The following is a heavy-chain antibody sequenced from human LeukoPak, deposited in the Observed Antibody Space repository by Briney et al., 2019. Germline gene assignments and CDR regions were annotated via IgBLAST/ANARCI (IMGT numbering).Heavy chain of an antibody. V-gene: IGHV1-18*01. CDR3: ARESWGDYDILTGYYDANDAFDI. CDR2: ISAYNGHT. Sequence: ASVKVSCKASGYTFTSYAMNWVRQAPGQGLEWVGWISAYNGHTNYAQNFQGRVTMTTDASTSTAYMELRSLRSDDTAVYYCARESWGDYDILTGYYDANDAFDIWGQGTMVTVSS. D-gene: IGHD3-9*01. CDR1: GYTFTSYA. J-gene: IGHJ3*02.